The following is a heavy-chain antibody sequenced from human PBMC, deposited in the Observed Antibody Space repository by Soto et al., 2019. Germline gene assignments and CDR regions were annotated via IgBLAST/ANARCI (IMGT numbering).Heavy chain of an antibody. CDR3: ARDGRWEGDYSGYGMDV. D-gene: IGHD4-17*01. CDR2: IYYSGST. CDR1: GGSISSGGYY. J-gene: IGHJ6*02. Sequence: QVQLQESGPGLVKPSQTLSLTCTVSGGSISSGGYYWSWLRQHPGKGLEWIGYIYYSGSTYYNPSRKSRVTISVDTSKNQFALKLSSVTAADTAVYYCARDGRWEGDYSGYGMDVWGQGTTVTVSS. V-gene: IGHV4-31*03.